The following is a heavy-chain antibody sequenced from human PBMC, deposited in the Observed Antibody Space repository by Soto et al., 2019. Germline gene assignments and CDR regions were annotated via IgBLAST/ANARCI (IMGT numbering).Heavy chain of an antibody. Sequence: QVQLVESGGGVVQPGRSLRLSCAASGFTFSSYGMHWVRQAPGKGLEWVAVIWYDGSNKYYADSVKGRFTISRDNSKNTLYLQMNSLRAEDTAVYYCARDGKSHRFDPWGQGTLVTVSS. V-gene: IGHV3-33*01. CDR3: ARDGKSHRFDP. CDR1: GFTFSSYG. CDR2: IWYDGSNK. J-gene: IGHJ5*02.